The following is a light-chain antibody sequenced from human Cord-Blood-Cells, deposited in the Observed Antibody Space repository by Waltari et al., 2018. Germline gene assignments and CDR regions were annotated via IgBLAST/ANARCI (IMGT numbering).Light chain of an antibody. V-gene: IGKV3-11*01. CDR2: DAS. Sequence: EIVLTQSPATLSLSPGARATLSCRARQSVSSYLAWYQQKPGQAPRLLIYDASNRATGIPARFSGSGSGTDFTLTISSLEPEDFAVYYCQQRSNWPPWTFGQGTKVEIK. CDR1: QSVSSY. J-gene: IGKJ1*01. CDR3: QQRSNWPPWT.